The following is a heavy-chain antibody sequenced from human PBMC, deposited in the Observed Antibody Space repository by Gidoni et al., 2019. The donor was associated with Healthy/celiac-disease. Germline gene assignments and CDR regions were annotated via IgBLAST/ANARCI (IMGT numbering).Heavy chain of an antibody. D-gene: IGHD1-26*01. CDR2: IYYSGST. CDR3: ARSSGSYFPFDP. J-gene: IGHJ5*02. Sequence: QVQLQESGPGLVKPSETLSLTCTVSGGSIRSYYWSWIRQPPGQGLEWIGYIYYSGSTNYNPSLKSRVTISVDTSKNQFSLKLSSVTAADTAVYYCARSSGSYFPFDPWGQGTLVTVSS. V-gene: IGHV4-59*01. CDR1: GGSIRSYY.